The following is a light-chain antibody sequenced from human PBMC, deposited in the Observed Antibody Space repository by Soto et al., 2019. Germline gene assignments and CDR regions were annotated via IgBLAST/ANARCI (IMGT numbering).Light chain of an antibody. CDR1: QGIRTC. Sequence: IRMTQSPSSLSESEGDRATITCRASQGIRTCLNWYQQKPVKARKLLIYASSNLQSGVQSRCSGSGSDTEFTLTISSLQPDDFATYYCQQYMSYSFGQGTKVDI. CDR3: QQYMSYS. V-gene: IGKV1-17*01. CDR2: ASS. J-gene: IGKJ1*01.